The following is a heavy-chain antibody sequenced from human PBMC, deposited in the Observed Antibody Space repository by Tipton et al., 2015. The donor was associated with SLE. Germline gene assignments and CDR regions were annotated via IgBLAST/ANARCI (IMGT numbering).Heavy chain of an antibody. D-gene: IGHD6-6*01. Sequence: TLSLTCAVYGGSFSGYYWSWIRQPPGKGLEWIGEINHSGSTNYNPSLKSRVTISVDTSMNQFSLKLSSATAADTAVYYCARGGGIAARHYYYYYMDVWGKGTTVTISS. CDR3: ARGGGIAARHYYYYYMDV. V-gene: IGHV4-34*01. CDR2: INHSGST. CDR1: GGSFSGYY. J-gene: IGHJ6*03.